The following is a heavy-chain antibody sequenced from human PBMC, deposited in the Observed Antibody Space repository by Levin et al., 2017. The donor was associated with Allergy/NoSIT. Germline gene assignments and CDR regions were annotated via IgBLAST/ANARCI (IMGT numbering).Heavy chain of an antibody. Sequence: GESLKISCKASGYTFTSYGISWVRQAPGQGLEWMGWISAYNGNTNYAQKLQGRVTMTTDTSTSTAYMELRSLRSDDTAVYYCAREFRGFDDFWSGYYKVVRDNWFDPWGQGTLVTVSS. CDR2: ISAYNGNT. J-gene: IGHJ5*02. D-gene: IGHD3-3*01. V-gene: IGHV1-18*01. CDR1: GYTFTSYG. CDR3: AREFRGFDDFWSGYYKVVRDNWFDP.